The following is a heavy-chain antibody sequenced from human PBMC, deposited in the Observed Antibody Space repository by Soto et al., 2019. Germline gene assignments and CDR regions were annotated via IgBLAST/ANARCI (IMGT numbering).Heavy chain of an antibody. J-gene: IGHJ6*02. D-gene: IGHD5-18*01. CDR3: ASPLYSYYEGDYYYGMDV. CDR2: IYPGDSDT. V-gene: IGHV5-51*01. Sequence: GESLKISCTGSGYSFTSYWIGWVRQMPGKGLEWMGIIYPGDSDTRYSPSFQGQVTISADKSISTAYLQWSSLKASDTAMYYCASPLYSYYEGDYYYGMDVWGQGTTVNSP. CDR1: GYSFTSYW.